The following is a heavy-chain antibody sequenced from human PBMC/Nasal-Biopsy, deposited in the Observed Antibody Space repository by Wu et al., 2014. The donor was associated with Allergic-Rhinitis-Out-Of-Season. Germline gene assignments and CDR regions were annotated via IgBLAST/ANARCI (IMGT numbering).Heavy chain of an antibody. CDR2: INGFGNRT. J-gene: IGHJ4*02. CDR1: GFTFDDYG. CDR3: VRWDH. V-gene: IGHV3-20*04. Sequence: LRLSCAASGFTFDDYGMSWVRQAPGKGLEWVSGINGFGNRTTYAGSVKGRFTIARDNANNSLYLQMNSLRVEDTAFYYCVRWDHWGPGTLVTVSS.